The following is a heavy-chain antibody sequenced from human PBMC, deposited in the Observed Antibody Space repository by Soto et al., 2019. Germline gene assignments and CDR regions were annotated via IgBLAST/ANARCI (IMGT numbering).Heavy chain of an antibody. CDR3: ARAKGLLTVTTSWFAP. J-gene: IGHJ5*02. Sequence: GGSLRLSCAASGFTFSDYYMSWIRQAPGKGLEWVSYISSSSSYTNSADSVKGRFTISRDNGKNSLYLQMNSLRAADTAVYYCARAKGLLTVTTSWFAPWGQGTLVTVSS. V-gene: IGHV3-11*05. D-gene: IGHD4-17*01. CDR1: GFTFSDYY. CDR2: ISSSSSYT.